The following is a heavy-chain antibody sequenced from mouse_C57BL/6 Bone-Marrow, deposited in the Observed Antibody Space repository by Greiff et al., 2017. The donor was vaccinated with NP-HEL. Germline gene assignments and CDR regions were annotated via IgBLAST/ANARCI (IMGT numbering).Heavy chain of an antibody. D-gene: IGHD1-1*02. CDR2: INPNYGTT. J-gene: IGHJ4*01. CDR1: GYSFTDYN. V-gene: IGHV1-39*01. CDR3: ASMAHYAMDY. Sequence: VHVKQSGPELVKPGASVKISCKASGYSFTDYNMNWVKQSNGKSLEWIGVINPNYGTTSYNQKFKGKATLTVDQSSSTAYMQLNSLTSEDSAVYYCASMAHYAMDYWGQGTSVTVSS.